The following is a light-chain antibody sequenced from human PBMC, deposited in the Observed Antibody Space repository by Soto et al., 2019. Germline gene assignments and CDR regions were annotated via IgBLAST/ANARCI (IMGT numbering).Light chain of an antibody. Sequence: EIVLTQSPGTLSLSPGERATLSCRASQSVSSSYLAWYQQKPGQAPRLLIYGASSRATGIPDRFSGSGSGTDFTLTISRLEPEDFAVYYRQQYGSSPGYTFGQGTKLEIK. CDR3: QQYGSSPGYT. J-gene: IGKJ2*01. V-gene: IGKV3-20*01. CDR2: GAS. CDR1: QSVSSSY.